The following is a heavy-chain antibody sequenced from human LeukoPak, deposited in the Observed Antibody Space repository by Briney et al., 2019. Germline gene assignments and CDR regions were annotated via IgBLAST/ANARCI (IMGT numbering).Heavy chain of an antibody. CDR1: GYTFTGYN. V-gene: IGHV1-2*02. Sequence: GASVKVSCKASGYTFTGYNMHWVRQAPAQGLEWMGWINPNSGGTNYAQTYPGRVTMTRDTSISTAYMELSRLRSDDTAECYCARVSAYCCSTSCYWCAFDIWGQGTMVTVSS. J-gene: IGHJ3*02. CDR3: ARVSAYCCSTSCYWCAFDI. CDR2: INPNSGGT. D-gene: IGHD2-2*01.